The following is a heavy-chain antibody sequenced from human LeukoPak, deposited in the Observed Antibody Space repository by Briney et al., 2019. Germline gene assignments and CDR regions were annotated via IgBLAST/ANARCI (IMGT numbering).Heavy chain of an antibody. CDR1: GFTFSDYY. D-gene: IGHD3-10*01. J-gene: IGHJ4*02. V-gene: IGHV3-11*04. Sequence: GGSLRLSCVASGFTFSDYYMSWIRQAPGKGLEWVSYISSSSSTIYYADSVKGRFTISRDNAKNSLYLQMNSLRAEDTAVYYCARGVNLKPFDYWGQGTLVTVSS. CDR3: ARGVNLKPFDY. CDR2: ISSSSSTI.